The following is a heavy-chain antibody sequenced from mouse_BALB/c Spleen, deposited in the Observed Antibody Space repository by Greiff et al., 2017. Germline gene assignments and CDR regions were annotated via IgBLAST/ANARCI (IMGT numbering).Heavy chain of an antibody. CDR3: ARYYYRYWYFDV. J-gene: IGHJ1*01. D-gene: IGHD2-14*01. CDR2: IWAGGST. Sequence: VQVVESGPGLVAPSQSLSITCTVSGFSLTSYGVHWVRQPPGKGLEWLGVIWAGGSTNYNSALMSRLSISKDNSKSQVFLKMNSLQTDDTAMYYCARYYYRYWYFDVWGAGTTVTVSS. V-gene: IGHV2-9*02. CDR1: GFSLTSYG.